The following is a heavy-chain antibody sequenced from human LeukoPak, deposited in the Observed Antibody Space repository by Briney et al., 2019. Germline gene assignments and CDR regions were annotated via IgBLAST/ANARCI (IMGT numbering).Heavy chain of an antibody. Sequence: ASVKVSCKASGGTFSSYAISWVRQAPGQGLEWTGRIIPIFGTANYAQKFQGRVTITTDESTSTAYMELSSLRSEDTAVYYCARDRSIGLAFDIWGQGTMVTVSS. V-gene: IGHV1-69*05. CDR3: ARDRSIGLAFDI. D-gene: IGHD3-3*02. CDR1: GGTFSSYA. J-gene: IGHJ3*02. CDR2: IIPIFGTA.